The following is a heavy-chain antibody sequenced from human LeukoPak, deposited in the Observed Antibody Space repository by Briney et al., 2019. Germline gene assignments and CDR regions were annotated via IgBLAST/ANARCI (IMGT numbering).Heavy chain of an antibody. CDR1: GFTFSSYA. D-gene: IGHD3-10*01. Sequence: QPGGSLRLSCAASGFTFSSYAMTWVRQAPGKGLEWVSSISGSGGSSYYADSVKSRFTISRDNSKNTLYLQMYGLRAEDTALYYCAKDASSSGTCYSPCDYWGHGTLVTVSS. CDR3: AKDASSSGTCYSPCDY. V-gene: IGHV3-23*01. CDR2: ISGSGGSS. J-gene: IGHJ4*01.